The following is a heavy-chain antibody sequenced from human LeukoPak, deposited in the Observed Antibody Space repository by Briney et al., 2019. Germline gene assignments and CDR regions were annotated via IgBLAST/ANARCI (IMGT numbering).Heavy chain of an antibody. J-gene: IGHJ4*02. CDR3: AKDVRVGEYYGSGSYFDY. CDR1: GFTFSSYA. V-gene: IGHV3-23*01. Sequence: PGGSLRLSCAASGFTFSSYAMSWVRQAPGKGLEWVSIISASGGSTYYADSVKGRSTISRDKSRNYLQMNSLRGDDTAIYYCAKDVRVGEYYGSGSYFDYWGQGTLVTVSS. CDR2: ISASGGST. D-gene: IGHD3-10*01.